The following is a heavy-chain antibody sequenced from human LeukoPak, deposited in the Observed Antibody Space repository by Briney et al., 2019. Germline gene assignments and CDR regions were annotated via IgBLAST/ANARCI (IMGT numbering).Heavy chain of an antibody. CDR1: GFTFSAYE. D-gene: IGHD2-2*01. CDR3: TRGLLCSSCYHTFDH. J-gene: IGHJ4*02. Sequence: GGSLKLSCAASGFTFSAYEMNWVRQAPGKGLEWVAYISDSGSVTHYADSVKGRFTISRDNAKNSLDLQMSSLTAEDTALYYCTRGLLCSSCYHTFDHWGQGSLVTVSS. CDR2: ISDSGSVT. V-gene: IGHV3-48*03.